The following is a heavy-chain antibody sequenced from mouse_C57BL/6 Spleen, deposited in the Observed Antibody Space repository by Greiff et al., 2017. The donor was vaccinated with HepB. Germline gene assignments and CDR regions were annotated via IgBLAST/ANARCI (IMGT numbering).Heavy chain of an antibody. J-gene: IGHJ4*01. Sequence: EVKVVESGGGLVQPGGSLKLSCAASGFTFSDYYMYWVRQTPEKRLEWVAYISNGGGSTYYPDTVKGRFTISRDNAKNTLYRQMSRLKSEDTAMYYCARRGYVAMDYWGQGTSVTVSS. CDR1: GFTFSDYY. CDR2: ISNGGGST. D-gene: IGHD3-1*01. CDR3: ARRGYVAMDY. V-gene: IGHV5-12*01.